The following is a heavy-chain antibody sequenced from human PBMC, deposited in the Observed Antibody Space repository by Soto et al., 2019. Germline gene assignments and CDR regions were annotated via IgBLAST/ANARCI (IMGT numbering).Heavy chain of an antibody. Sequence: QINLIESGPTLVKPTQTLTLTCTFSGFSLSTSGAAVGWVRQPPGRALEWLALIYWDGDKRYNASLGNRLTITKDTSMNQVVLTLTNVDPADTATYYCAHRPTMTIFGLIIANGIWFDPWGQGTRVIVSS. CDR2: IYWDGDK. CDR3: AHRPTMTIFGLIIANGIWFDP. J-gene: IGHJ5*02. V-gene: IGHV2-5*02. D-gene: IGHD3-3*01. CDR1: GFSLSTSGAA.